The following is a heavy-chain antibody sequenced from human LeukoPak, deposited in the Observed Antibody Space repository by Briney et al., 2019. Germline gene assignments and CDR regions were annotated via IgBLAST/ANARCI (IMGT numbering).Heavy chain of an antibody. Sequence: GASVKVSCKASGGTFSSYAISWVRQAPGQGLEWMGGIIPIFGTANYAQKFQGRVTITTDESTSTAYMELSSLRSEDTAVYYCARDRTPSYYDFWSGYDAFDIWGQGTMVTVSS. CDR3: ARDRTPSYYDFWSGYDAFDI. CDR2: IIPIFGTA. CDR1: GGTFSSYA. J-gene: IGHJ3*02. V-gene: IGHV1-69*05. D-gene: IGHD3-3*01.